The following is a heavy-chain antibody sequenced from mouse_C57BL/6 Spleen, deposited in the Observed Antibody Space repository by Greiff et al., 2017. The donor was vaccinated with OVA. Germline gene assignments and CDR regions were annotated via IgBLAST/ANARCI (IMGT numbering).Heavy chain of an antibody. V-gene: IGHV1-47*01. CDR3: ARGTTVRYWYFDV. J-gene: IGHJ1*03. CDR2: FHPYNDDT. D-gene: IGHD1-1*01. Sequence: QVQLQQSGAELVKPGASVKMSYKASGYTFTTYPIEWMKQNHGKSLEWIGNFHPYNDDTKYNEKFKGKATLTVEKSSSTVYVELSRLKSDDAAVYYCARGTTVRYWYFDVWGTGTTVTVSS. CDR1: GYTFTTYP.